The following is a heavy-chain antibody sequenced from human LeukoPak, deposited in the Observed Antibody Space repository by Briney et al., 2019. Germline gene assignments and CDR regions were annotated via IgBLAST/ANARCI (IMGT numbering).Heavy chain of an antibody. Sequence: GGSLRLSCAASGFTFSSYAMSWVRQAPGKGLEWVSAISGSGGSTYYADSVKGRFTISRDNSKNTLYLQMNSLRAEDTAVYYCAKAHRWHDSSGYYLYWGQGTLVTVSS. V-gene: IGHV3-23*01. CDR1: GFTFSSYA. J-gene: IGHJ4*02. CDR3: AKAHRWHDSSGYYLY. CDR2: ISGSGGST. D-gene: IGHD3-22*01.